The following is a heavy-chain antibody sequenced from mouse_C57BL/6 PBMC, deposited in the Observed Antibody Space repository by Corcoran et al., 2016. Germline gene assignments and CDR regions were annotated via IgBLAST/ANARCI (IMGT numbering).Heavy chain of an antibody. D-gene: IGHD2-4*01. CDR3: AVYDYGGAY. V-gene: IGHV8-12*01. J-gene: IGHJ3*01. CDR2: IYWDDDK. CDR1: GFSLSTSGMG. Sequence: QVTLKDSGPGIFQSSRTLRLTCSFSGFSLSTSGMGVSWIRQPSGKGLEWLAHIYWDDDKRYNPSLKSRLTISKDTSRNQVFLKITSVDTADTATYYCAVYDYGGAYRGQGTLVTVSA.